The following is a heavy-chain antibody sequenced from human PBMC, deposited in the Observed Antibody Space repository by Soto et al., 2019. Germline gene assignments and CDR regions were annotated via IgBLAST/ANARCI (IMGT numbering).Heavy chain of an antibody. CDR2: IYYSGST. CDR3: AREYSSPAGWFDP. Sequence: KPSETLSLTCTVSGGSISSYYWSWIRQPPGKGLEWIGYIYYSGSTNYNPSLKSRVTISVDTSKNQFSLKLSSVTAADTAVYYCAREYSSPAGWFDPWGQGTLVTVSS. D-gene: IGHD6-13*01. V-gene: IGHV4-59*01. CDR1: GGSISSYY. J-gene: IGHJ5*02.